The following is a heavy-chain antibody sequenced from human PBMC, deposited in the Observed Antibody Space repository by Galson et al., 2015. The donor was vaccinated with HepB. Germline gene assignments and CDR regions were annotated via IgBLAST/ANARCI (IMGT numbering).Heavy chain of an antibody. CDR1: GFTFSGYG. CDR2: ISYDGNPK. V-gene: IGHV3-30*18. CDR3: VKESTTAEGAYYFVY. Sequence: SLRLSCAASGFTFSGYGMHWVRQAPGKGLEWVTVISYDGNPKVYLDSVKGRFTISRDDSKNTLYLQMNSLRTEDTAVYYCVKESTTAEGAYYFVYWGQGTLVTVSS. D-gene: IGHD4-17*01. J-gene: IGHJ4*02.